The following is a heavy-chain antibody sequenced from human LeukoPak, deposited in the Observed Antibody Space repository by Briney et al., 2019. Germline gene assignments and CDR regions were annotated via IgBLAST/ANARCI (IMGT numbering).Heavy chain of an antibody. D-gene: IGHD6-13*01. J-gene: IGHJ4*02. V-gene: IGHV3-23*01. CDR2: ISGSGGSA. CDR1: GFTFSSYA. Sequence: PGGSLRLSCAASGFTFSSYAMSWVRQAPGKGLEWVSGISGSGGSAYYADSVKGRFTISRDNPKNTLYMQMNSLRAEDTAVYYCAKEGIAAAGTSYSRFDYWGQGTLVTVSS. CDR3: AKEGIAAAGTSYSRFDY.